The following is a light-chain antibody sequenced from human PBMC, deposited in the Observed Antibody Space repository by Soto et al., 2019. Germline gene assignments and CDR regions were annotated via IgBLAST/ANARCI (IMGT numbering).Light chain of an antibody. J-gene: IGLJ2*01. CDR2: EVT. CDR1: SSDVGSSNY. V-gene: IGLV2-14*01. CDR3: SSYSTTSTLV. Sequence: QSALTQPRSVSGSPGQSVTISCTGTSSDVGSSNYVTWYQHYPGKAPKLMIHEVTHRPSGVSNRFSGSKSGSTASLTISGLQAEDEADYYCSSYSTTSTLVFGGGTKVTVL.